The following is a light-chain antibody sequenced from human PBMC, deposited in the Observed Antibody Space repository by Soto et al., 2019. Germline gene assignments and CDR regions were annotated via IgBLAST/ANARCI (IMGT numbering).Light chain of an antibody. CDR2: EGT. J-gene: IGLJ1*01. Sequence: QSALTQPASVSGSPGQSITISCTGTSSDVGSYNLVSWYQQHPGKAPKLMIYEGTKRPSGVSIRFSGSKSGSTASLTISGLQAEYEADYYCCSYAGSSSYVFGTGTKLTVL. CDR1: SSDVGSYNL. CDR3: CSYAGSSSYV. V-gene: IGLV2-23*01.